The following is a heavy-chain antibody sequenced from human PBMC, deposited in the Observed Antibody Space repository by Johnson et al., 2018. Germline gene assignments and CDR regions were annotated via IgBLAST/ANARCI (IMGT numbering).Heavy chain of an antibody. D-gene: IGHD6-13*01. CDR3: TTDMAHSSTFDGFEL. V-gene: IGHV3-15*07. J-gene: IGHJ3*01. Sequence: VQLVESGGGVVQPGRSLRLSCAASGFTFSTQGMHWVRQTPGKGLEWVGRIKSRTDGGAADYSAPVRGRFTISRDDSKNTLYVQMKSLKSEDPAVYYCTTDMAHSSTFDGFELWGQGTMVTVSS. CDR1: GFTFSTQG. CDR2: IKSRTDGGAA.